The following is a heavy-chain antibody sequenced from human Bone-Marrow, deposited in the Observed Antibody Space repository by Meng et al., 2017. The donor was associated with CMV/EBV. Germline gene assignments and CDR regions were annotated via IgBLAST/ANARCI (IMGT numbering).Heavy chain of an antibody. CDR2: ISYDGSNK. J-gene: IGHJ6*02. CDR3: AREGSWGRLYGMDV. D-gene: IGHD2-15*01. V-gene: IGHV3-30*04. CDR1: GFTFSSYA. Sequence: GGSLRLSCAASGFTFSSYAMHWVRQAPGKGLEWVAVISYDGSNKYYADSVKGRFTISRDNSKNTLYLQMNSLRAEDTAVYYCAREGSWGRLYGMDVWGRGTTVTVSS.